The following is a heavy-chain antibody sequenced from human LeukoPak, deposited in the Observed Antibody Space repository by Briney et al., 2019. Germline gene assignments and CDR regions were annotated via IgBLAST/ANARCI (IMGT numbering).Heavy chain of an antibody. D-gene: IGHD2-2*01. J-gene: IGHJ5*02. CDR1: GYNFTGYY. Sequence: ASVKVSCKASGYNFTGYYMHWVRQAPGQGLEWRGWINPNSGGTNHAQKFQGRVTMTRDTSISTAYMELSRLRSDDTAVYYCAIAPYCSSTSCPNWFDPWGQGTLVTVSS. CDR3: AIAPYCSSTSCPNWFDP. V-gene: IGHV1-2*02. CDR2: INPNSGGT.